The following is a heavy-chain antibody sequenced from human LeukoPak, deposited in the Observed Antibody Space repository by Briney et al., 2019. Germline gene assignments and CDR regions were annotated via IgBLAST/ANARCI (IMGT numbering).Heavy chain of an antibody. Sequence: GGSLRLSCAASGFTFSSYSMNWVRQAPGRGLEWVSSISSSSSYIYYADSVKGRFTISRDNAKNSPYLQMNSLRAEDTAVYYCARDSVMVRGVITPFDYWGQGTLVTVSS. CDR1: GFTFSSYS. J-gene: IGHJ4*02. CDR3: ARDSVMVRGVITPFDY. D-gene: IGHD3-10*01. CDR2: ISSSSSYI. V-gene: IGHV3-21*01.